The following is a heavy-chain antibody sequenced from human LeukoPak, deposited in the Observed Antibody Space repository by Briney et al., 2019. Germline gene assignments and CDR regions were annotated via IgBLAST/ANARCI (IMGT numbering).Heavy chain of an antibody. J-gene: IGHJ4*02. CDR2: INHSGST. CDR1: GGSFSGYY. D-gene: IGHD3-10*01. CDR3: ARDGYYYGSGSYYPPSYYFDY. Sequence: SETLSLTCAVYGGSFSGYYWSWIRQPPGKGLEWIGEINHSGSTNYNPSLKSRVTISVDTSKNQFSLKLSSVTAADTAVYCCARDGYYYGSGSYYPPSYYFDYWGQGTLVTVSS. V-gene: IGHV4-34*01.